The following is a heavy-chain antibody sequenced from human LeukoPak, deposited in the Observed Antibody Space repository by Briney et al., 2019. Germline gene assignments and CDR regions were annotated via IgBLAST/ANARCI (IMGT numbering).Heavy chain of an antibody. CDR1: GGTFSSYA. CDR2: IIPIFGTA. CDR3: ASVYYDILTVYYKGAFDI. D-gene: IGHD3-9*01. V-gene: IGHV1-69*05. J-gene: IGHJ3*02. Sequence: SVKVSCKASGGTFSSYAISWVRQARGQGLEWMGGIIPIFGTANYAQKFQGRVTITTDESTSTAYMELSSLRSEDTAVYYCASVYYDILTVYYKGAFDIWGQGTMVTVSS.